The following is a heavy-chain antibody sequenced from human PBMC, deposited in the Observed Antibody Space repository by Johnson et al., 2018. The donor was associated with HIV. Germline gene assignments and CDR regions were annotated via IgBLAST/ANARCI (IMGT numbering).Heavy chain of an antibody. CDR3: ARGFLTGTPSDAFDI. CDR2: LSYDGSNK. V-gene: IGHV3-30*04. D-gene: IGHD1-1*01. J-gene: IGHJ3*02. Sequence: QVQLVESGGGVVQPGRSQRLSCAASGFTFSSYAMNWVRQAPGKGLEWVAVLSYDGSNKYYADSVKGRFTISRDNSKNTLYLQMNSLRAEDTAVYYCARGFLTGTPSDAFDIGGQGTMVTVSS. CDR1: GFTFSSYA.